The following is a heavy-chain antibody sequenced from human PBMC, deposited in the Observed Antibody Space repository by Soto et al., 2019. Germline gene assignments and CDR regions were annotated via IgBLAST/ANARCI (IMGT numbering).Heavy chain of an antibody. D-gene: IGHD3-16*01. CDR3: VTVDNYVTPTPQDG. CDR1: GYIFVNYG. V-gene: IGHV1-18*01. J-gene: IGHJ6*02. Sequence: QVQLVQSGDEVKKPGASVKVSCKASGYIFVNYGIAWVRQAPGQGLEWMGWISPYTGNTHSATKVQGRLTMTTDTSTSTAYRDVGSLTSDDTAVYYCVTVDNYVTPTPQDGWGQGTTVTVSS. CDR2: ISPYTGNT.